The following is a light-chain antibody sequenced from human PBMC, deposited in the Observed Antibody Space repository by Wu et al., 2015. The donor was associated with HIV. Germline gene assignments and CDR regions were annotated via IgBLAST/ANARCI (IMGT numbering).Light chain of an antibody. CDR2: AAS. CDR3: QQYGSSPPIN. J-gene: IGKJ2*01. V-gene: IGKV3-20*01. CDR1: ESVSSN. Sequence: EIVMTQSPATLSVSPGERGTLSCRTSESVSSNLAWYQQKPGQAPRLLISAASSRATGIPDRFSGSGSETDFTLTISRLEPEDFAVYYCQQYGSSPPINFGQGTKVEI.